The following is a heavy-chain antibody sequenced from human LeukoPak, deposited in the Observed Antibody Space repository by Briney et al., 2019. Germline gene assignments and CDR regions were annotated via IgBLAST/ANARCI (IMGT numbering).Heavy chain of an antibody. J-gene: IGHJ4*02. V-gene: IGHV3-74*01. CDR1: GLTFSSHW. CDR2: ITNDGSST. Sequence: GGSLRLSCAASGLTFSSHWMHWVRQAPGKGLVWVSRITNDGSSTTYADSVKGRFTISRDNAKNTLYLQMNSLRVEDTAVYYCARGRPHGNDYWGQGTLVTVSS. D-gene: IGHD4-23*01. CDR3: ARGRPHGNDY.